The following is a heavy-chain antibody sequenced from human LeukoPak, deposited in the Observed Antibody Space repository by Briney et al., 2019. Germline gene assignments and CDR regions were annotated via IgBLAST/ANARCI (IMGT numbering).Heavy chain of an antibody. D-gene: IGHD6-13*01. CDR3: AREGYSSSWYAYGMDV. Sequence: SETLSLTCTVSGGSISSYYWSWIRQPPGKGLEWIGYIYYSGYTNYNPSLKSRVTISVDTSKNQFSLKLSSVTAADTAVYYCAREGYSSSWYAYGMDVWGKGTTVTVSS. J-gene: IGHJ6*04. CDR1: GGSISSYY. CDR2: IYYSGYT. V-gene: IGHV4-59*01.